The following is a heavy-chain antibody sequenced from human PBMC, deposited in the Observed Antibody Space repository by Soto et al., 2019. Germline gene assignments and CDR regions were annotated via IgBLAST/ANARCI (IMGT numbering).Heavy chain of an antibody. Sequence: SVKVSCKASGGTFSSYAISWVRQAPGQGLEWMGGITPIFGTANYAQKFQGRVTITADESTSTAYMELSSLRSEDTAVYYCARVGGDYDFWSGVFDYWGQGTLVTVSS. CDR2: ITPIFGTA. D-gene: IGHD3-3*01. CDR1: GGTFSSYA. J-gene: IGHJ4*02. CDR3: ARVGGDYDFWSGVFDY. V-gene: IGHV1-69*13.